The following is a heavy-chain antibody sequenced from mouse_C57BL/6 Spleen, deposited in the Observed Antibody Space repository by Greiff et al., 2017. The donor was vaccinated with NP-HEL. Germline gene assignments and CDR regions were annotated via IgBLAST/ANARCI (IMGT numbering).Heavy chain of an antibody. V-gene: IGHV5-4*03. CDR1: GFTFSSYA. CDR2: ISDGGSYT. J-gene: IGHJ4*01. CDR3: ARVAVYYGNYDAMDY. D-gene: IGHD2-1*01. Sequence: EVMLVESGGGLVKPGGSLKLSCAASGFTFSSYAMSWVRQTPEKRLEWVATISDGGSYTYYPDNVKGRFTISRDNAKNNLYLQMSHLKSEDTAMYYCARVAVYYGNYDAMDYWGQGTSVTVSS.